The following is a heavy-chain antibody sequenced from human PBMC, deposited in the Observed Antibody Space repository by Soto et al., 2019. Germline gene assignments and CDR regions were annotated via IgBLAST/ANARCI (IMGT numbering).Heavy chain of an antibody. Sequence: QVQLVQSGAEVKKPGSSVKVSCKASGGTFSSYAISWVRQAPGQGLEWMGGIIPIFGTANYAQKFQGRVTITADESTSTAYMELSSLSSEDTAVYYCAAYGVVPADNYYYYGMDVWGQGTTVTVSS. CDR2: IIPIFGTA. CDR1: GGTFSSYA. J-gene: IGHJ6*02. D-gene: IGHD2-2*01. V-gene: IGHV1-69*01. CDR3: AAYGVVPADNYYYYGMDV.